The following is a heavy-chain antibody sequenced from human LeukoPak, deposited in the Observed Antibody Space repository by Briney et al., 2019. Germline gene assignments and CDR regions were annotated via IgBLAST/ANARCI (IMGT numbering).Heavy chain of an antibody. CDR1: GFTFDDYG. V-gene: IGHV3-20*04. CDR3: ARASYYYDSSGDYIFDY. Sequence: GGSLRLSCAASGFTFDDYGMSWVRQAPGKGLEWVSGINWSGGSTGYADSVKGRFTISRDNAKNSLYLQMNSLRAEDTALYYCARASYYYDSSGDYIFDYCGQGTLVTASS. J-gene: IGHJ4*02. D-gene: IGHD3-22*01. CDR2: INWSGGST.